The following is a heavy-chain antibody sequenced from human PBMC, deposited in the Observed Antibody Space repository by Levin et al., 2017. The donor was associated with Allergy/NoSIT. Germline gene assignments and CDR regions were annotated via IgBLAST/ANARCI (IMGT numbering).Heavy chain of an antibody. Sequence: SSETLSLTCTVSGGSISSSGYYWGWIRQAPGKGLEWIGSVYYSGSAYYNPSLKSRVTISVDTSKNQFSLKLSSVTAADTAVYYCARLRRGNELLDFDYWGQGTLVTVSS. CDR3: ARLRRGNELLDFDY. V-gene: IGHV4-39*01. J-gene: IGHJ4*02. D-gene: IGHD1-26*01. CDR1: GGSISSSGYY. CDR2: VYYSGSA.